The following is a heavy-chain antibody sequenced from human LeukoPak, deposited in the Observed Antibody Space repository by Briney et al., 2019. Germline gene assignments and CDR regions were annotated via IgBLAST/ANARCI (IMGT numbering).Heavy chain of an antibody. CDR2: IYGSGYT. J-gene: IGHJ4*02. Sequence: SETLSLTCTVSGGFITSYYWSWLRQPPGKGLEWIGYIYGSGYTNYNPSLKSRVTMSIDTSKNHFSLKLTSVTAADTAVYYCARDRGDYSNYRPFDYWGQGTLVTVSS. CDR3: ARDRGDYSNYRPFDY. CDR1: GGFITSYY. D-gene: IGHD4-11*01. V-gene: IGHV4-59*01.